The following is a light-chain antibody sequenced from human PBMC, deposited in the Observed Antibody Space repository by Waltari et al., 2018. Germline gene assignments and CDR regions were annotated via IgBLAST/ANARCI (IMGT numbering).Light chain of an antibody. CDR2: AAS. CDR1: QSISSY. Sequence: DIQMTQSPSYLSASVGDRVTIPCRASQSISSYLNWYQQKPAKAPKLLIYAASSLQSGVPSRFSGSGSGTDFTLTISSLQPEDFATYYCQQSYSTPLTFGGGTKVEIK. CDR3: QQSYSTPLT. J-gene: IGKJ4*01. V-gene: IGKV1-39*01.